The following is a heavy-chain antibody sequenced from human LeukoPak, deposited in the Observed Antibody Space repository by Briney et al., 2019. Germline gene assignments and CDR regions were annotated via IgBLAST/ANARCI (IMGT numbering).Heavy chain of an antibody. D-gene: IGHD1-26*01. CDR1: GFSLSTSGMS. CDR2: IDWDVDK. Sequence: SGPALVNPTQTLTLTCTFSGFSLSTSGMSVSWIRQPPGKALEWLARIDWDVDKYYSTSLMTRLTISKDTSKNQVVLTMTNMDPVDTATYYCARIRLVREGTYYFDYWGQGTLVTVSS. J-gene: IGHJ4*02. CDR3: ARIRLVREGTYYFDY. V-gene: IGHV2-70*11.